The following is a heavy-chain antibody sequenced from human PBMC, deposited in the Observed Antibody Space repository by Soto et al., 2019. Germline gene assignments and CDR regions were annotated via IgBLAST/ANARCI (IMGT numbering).Heavy chain of an antibody. J-gene: IGHJ4*02. CDR3: IPDLMTMGSQLFDY. Sequence: GGSLRLSCAASGFAFSNAWMSWVRQSPGKGLEWVGRIKSKTDGGTTDYAAPVKGRFTISRDDSKNTLYLQMNSLKTEDKAVYYCIPDLMTMGSQLFDYWGQGTLVTVSS. CDR1: GFAFSNAW. CDR2: IKSKTDGGTT. D-gene: IGHD1-26*01. V-gene: IGHV3-15*01.